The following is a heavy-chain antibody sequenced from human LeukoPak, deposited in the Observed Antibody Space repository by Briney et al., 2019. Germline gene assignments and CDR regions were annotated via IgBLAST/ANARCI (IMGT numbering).Heavy chain of an antibody. CDR3: ARGAYYYED. Sequence: GGSLRLSCSASGFTFSSYAMNWVRQAPGKGLEWVSYISSSSSTIYYADSVKGRFTISRDNAKNSLYLQMNSLRAEDTAVYYCARGAYYYEDWGQGTLVTVSS. CDR1: GFTFSSYA. D-gene: IGHD3-22*01. V-gene: IGHV3-48*01. J-gene: IGHJ4*02. CDR2: ISSSSSTI.